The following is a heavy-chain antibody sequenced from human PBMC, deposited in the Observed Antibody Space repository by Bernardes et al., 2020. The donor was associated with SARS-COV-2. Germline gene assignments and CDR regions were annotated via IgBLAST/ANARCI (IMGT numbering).Heavy chain of an antibody. J-gene: IGHJ3*02. CDR1: GFTFSNAW. V-gene: IGHV3-15*01. CDR2: IKSKTDGGTT. D-gene: IGHD3-3*01. Sequence: GGSLRLSCAASGFTFSNAWMSWVRQAPGKGLEWVGRIKSKTDGGTTDYAAPVKGRFTISSDDSKNTLYLQMNSLKTEDTAVYYCTTGGAITIFGVVIVMDAFDIWGQGTMVTVSS. CDR3: TTGGAITIFGVVIVMDAFDI.